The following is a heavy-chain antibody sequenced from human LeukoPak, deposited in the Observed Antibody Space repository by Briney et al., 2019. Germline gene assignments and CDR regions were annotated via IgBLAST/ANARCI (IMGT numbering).Heavy chain of an antibody. CDR1: GCTFSAFY. D-gene: IGHD1-14*01. CDR2: INPDSGGS. CDR3: ARDMTGGIWARATSFDH. Sequence: ASVKVSCKTSGCTFSAFYMHWVRQAPGQGPEWMGWINPDSGGSEYGQEFQGRVTFTSDTSSTTIYMEVRSLKSDDTAVYYCARDMTGGIWARATSFDHWGQGTLVTVSS. V-gene: IGHV1-2*02. J-gene: IGHJ4*02.